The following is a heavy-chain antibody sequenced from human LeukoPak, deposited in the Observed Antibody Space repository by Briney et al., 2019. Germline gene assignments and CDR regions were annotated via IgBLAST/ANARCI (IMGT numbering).Heavy chain of an antibody. D-gene: IGHD1-26*01. CDR3: ASGGVGARPD. CDR1: GGYINSGNYY. J-gene: IGHJ4*02. V-gene: IGHV4-61*02. Sequence: SETLSLTCTVSGGYINSGNYYWNWIRQPAGKGLEWIGRIYISGAINYNPSLKSRVTISVDTSKKQVSLELTSVTAADTAVYYCASGGVGARPDWGQGTLVIVSS. CDR2: IYISGAI.